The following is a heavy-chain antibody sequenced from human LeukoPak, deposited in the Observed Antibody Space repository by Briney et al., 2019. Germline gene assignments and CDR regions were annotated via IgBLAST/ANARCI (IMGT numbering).Heavy chain of an antibody. CDR3: ARGLEGKNAFDI. CDR1: VGSFSGYY. CDR2: INHSGST. Sequence: SETLSLTCAVYVGSFSGYYWTWIRQPPGKGLEWIGEINHSGSTNYNPSFKSRVTISVDTSKNQFSLKLSSVTAADTTVYYCARGLEGKNAFDIWGQGTRVTVSS. J-gene: IGHJ3*02. V-gene: IGHV4-34*01.